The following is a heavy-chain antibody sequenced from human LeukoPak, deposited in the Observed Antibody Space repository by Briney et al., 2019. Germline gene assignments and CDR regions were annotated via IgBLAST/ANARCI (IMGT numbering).Heavy chain of an antibody. CDR2: IYYSGST. CDR1: GGSISSGGYY. CDR3: AREGYCSSTSCYDY. D-gene: IGHD2-2*01. V-gene: IGHV4-31*03. Sequence: PSETLSLTCTVSGGSISSGGYYWSWIRQHPGKGLEWIGYIYYSGSTYYNPSLKSRVTISVDTSKNQFSLKLSSVTAADTAVYYCAREGYCSSTSCYDYSGQGTLVTVSS. J-gene: IGHJ4*02.